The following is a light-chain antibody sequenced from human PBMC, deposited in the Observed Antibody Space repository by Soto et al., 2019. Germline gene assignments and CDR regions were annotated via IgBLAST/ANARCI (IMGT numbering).Light chain of an antibody. J-gene: IGLJ1*01. CDR3: GSWDSSLSAYV. CDR2: EGI. CDR1: SSDIGTYNL. Sequence: QSALTQPASVSGSPGQSITISCTGTSSDIGTYNLVSWYQHYPGKAPKLMIYEGIKRPSGIPDRFSGSKSGTSATLGITGFQTGDEADYYCGSWDSSLSAYVFATGTKLTVL. V-gene: IGLV2-14*02.